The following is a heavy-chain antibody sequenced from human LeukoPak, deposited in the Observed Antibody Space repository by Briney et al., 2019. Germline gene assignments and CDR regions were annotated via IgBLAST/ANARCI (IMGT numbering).Heavy chain of an antibody. CDR1: GYTFTSYY. Sequence: ASVKVSCKASGYTFTSYYMHWVRQAPGQGLEWMGWINPNSGGTNYAQKFQGWVTMTRDTSISTAYMELSRLRSDDTAVYYCANAAGSSWHYAMDVWGQATTVTVSS. D-gene: IGHD6-13*01. CDR2: INPNSGGT. J-gene: IGHJ6*02. V-gene: IGHV1-2*04. CDR3: ANAAGSSWHYAMDV.